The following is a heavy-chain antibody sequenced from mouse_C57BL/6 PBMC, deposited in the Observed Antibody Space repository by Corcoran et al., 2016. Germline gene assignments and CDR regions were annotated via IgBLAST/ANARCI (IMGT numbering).Heavy chain of an antibody. D-gene: IGHD2-3*01. Sequence: QIQLVQSGPELKKPGETVKISCKASGYTFTTYGMSWVKQAPGKGLKWMGWINTYSGVPTYADDFKGRFAFSLETSASTAYFQINNPKNEDTAPYFWGRWGDGYYGAMGYRGQGTSVTVSS. CDR3: GRWGDGYYGAMGY. V-gene: IGHV9-3*01. CDR2: INTYSGVP. J-gene: IGHJ4*01. CDR1: GYTFTTYG.